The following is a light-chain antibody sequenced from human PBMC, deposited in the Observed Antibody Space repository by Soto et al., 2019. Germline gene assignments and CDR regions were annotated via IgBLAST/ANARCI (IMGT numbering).Light chain of an antibody. CDR2: EVS. CDR1: SSDVGGYNY. Sequence: QSALTQPASVSGSPGQSITISCTGTSSDVGGYNYVSWYQQHPGKAPKLLIYEVSNRPSGVSNRFSGSTSGNTASLTISGLQDEDEADYYCSSYTSSSTLVFGGGTPLTVL. J-gene: IGLJ2*01. CDR3: SSYTSSSTLV. V-gene: IGLV2-14*01.